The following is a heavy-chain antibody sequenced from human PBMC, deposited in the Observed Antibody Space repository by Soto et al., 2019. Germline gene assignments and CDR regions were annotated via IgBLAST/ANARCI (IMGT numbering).Heavy chain of an antibody. CDR3: ANTGWAVAVNFDY. J-gene: IGHJ4*02. V-gene: IGHV3-23*01. Sequence: EVQLLESGGGLVQPGGSLRLSCAASGFTFSSYAMSWVRQAPGKGLEWVSAISGSGGSTYYADSVKGRFTISRDNSKNKLYLQMNSLRAEDTAVYYCANTGWAVAVNFDYWGQGTLVTVSS. CDR1: GFTFSSYA. D-gene: IGHD6-19*01. CDR2: ISGSGGST.